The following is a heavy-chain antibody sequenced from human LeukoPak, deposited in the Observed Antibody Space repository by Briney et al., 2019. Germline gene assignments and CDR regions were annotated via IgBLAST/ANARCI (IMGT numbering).Heavy chain of an antibody. Sequence: GGSLRLSCAASGFTFSTYSMSWVRQTPEKGLEWVSVINDNGDTTFYADSVRGRFTISRDNSKNTLYLQMNTLRAEDTAVYYCARVVDHDYGDYYLDYWGQGTLVTVSS. J-gene: IGHJ4*02. V-gene: IGHV3-23*01. CDR2: INDNGDTT. CDR1: GFTFSTYS. CDR3: ARVVDHDYGDYYLDY. D-gene: IGHD4-17*01.